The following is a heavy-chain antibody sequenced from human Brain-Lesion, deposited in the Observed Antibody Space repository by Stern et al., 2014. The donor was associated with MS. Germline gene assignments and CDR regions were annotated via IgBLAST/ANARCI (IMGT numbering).Heavy chain of an antibody. V-gene: IGHV4-61*02. CDR3: ARDKEDTNMAFRYFDN. J-gene: IGHJ4*02. CDR2: IYPTGSP. Sequence: VQLQESGPGLVKPSQTLSLTCTVSGGSVGSGSYDWSWIRQPAGKGLEWIGRIYPTGSPYYTPSLKSRVSISIDTSKNQFSLKLPSVTAADTAVYYCARDKEDTNMAFRYFDNWGQGTLVTVSS. CDR1: GGSVGSGSYD. D-gene: IGHD5-18*01.